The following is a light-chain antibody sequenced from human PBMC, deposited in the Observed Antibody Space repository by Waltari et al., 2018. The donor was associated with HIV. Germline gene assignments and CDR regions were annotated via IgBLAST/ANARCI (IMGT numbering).Light chain of an antibody. CDR2: EGI. CDR3: CSYAGSSNWV. Sequence: QSALTQPASVSGSPGQSITISCTGSSSDVGSYNLVSWYQQHPGKAPKLMIYEGIKRPSGVSNRFSGSKSGNTASLTISGLQAEVEADYYCCSYAGSSNWVFGGGTKLTVL. CDR1: SSDVGSYNL. V-gene: IGLV2-23*01. J-gene: IGLJ3*02.